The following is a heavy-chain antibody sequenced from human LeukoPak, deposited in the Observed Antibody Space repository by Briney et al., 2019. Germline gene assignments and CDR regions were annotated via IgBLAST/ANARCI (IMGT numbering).Heavy chain of an antibody. V-gene: IGHV3-23*01. Sequence: GSLRLSCAASGFTFSSYAMSWVRQAPGKGLEWVSATSGPGGSRDYADSVKGRFTISRDNSKNTLYLQMNSLRAEDTAMYYCAKKVGLVSAPLYYFDLWGQGTLVTVSS. CDR1: GFTFSSYA. CDR3: AKKVGLVSAPLYYFDL. CDR2: TSGPGGSR. D-gene: IGHD6-6*01. J-gene: IGHJ4*02.